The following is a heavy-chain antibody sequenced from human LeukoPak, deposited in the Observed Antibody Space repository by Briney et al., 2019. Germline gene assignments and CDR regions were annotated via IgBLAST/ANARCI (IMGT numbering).Heavy chain of an antibody. D-gene: IGHD3-10*01. CDR2: INSDGSST. Sequence: GGSPRLSCAASGFTFSSYWMHWVRQAPGKGLVWVSRINSDGSSTDYADSVKGRFTISRDNAKNTLYLQMNSLRVEDTAVYYCAGQIWLGELFAHYWGQGTLVTVSS. CDR3: AGQIWLGELFAHY. V-gene: IGHV3-74*01. J-gene: IGHJ4*02. CDR1: GFTFSSYW.